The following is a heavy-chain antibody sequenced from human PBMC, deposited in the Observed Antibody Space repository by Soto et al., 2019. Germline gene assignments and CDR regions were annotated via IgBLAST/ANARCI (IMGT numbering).Heavy chain of an antibody. CDR1: GYTFTSYY. J-gene: IGHJ6*02. D-gene: IGHD3-3*01. Sequence: ASVKVSCKASGYTFTSYYMHWVRQAPGQGLEWMGIINPSGGSTSYAQKFQGRVTMTRDTSTSTVYMELSSLRSEDTAVYYCARDLRSYYDFWSGYSIYYFYGMDVWGQGTKVTVSS. V-gene: IGHV1-46*01. CDR2: INPSGGST. CDR3: ARDLRSYYDFWSGYSIYYFYGMDV.